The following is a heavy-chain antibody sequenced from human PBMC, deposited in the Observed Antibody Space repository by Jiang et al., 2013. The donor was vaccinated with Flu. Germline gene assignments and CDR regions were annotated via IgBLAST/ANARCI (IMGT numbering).Heavy chain of an antibody. J-gene: IGHJ4*02. CDR1: GGSISSYY. D-gene: IGHD3-10*01. CDR2: IYYSGST. V-gene: IGHV4-59*13. Sequence: GLVKPSETLSLTCTVSGGSISSYYWSWIRQPPGKGLEWIGYIYYSGSTNYNPSLKSRVTISVDTSKNQFSLKLSSVTAADTAVYYCARDPTGSGSFFFDYWGQGTLVTVSS. CDR3: ARDPTGSGSFFFDY.